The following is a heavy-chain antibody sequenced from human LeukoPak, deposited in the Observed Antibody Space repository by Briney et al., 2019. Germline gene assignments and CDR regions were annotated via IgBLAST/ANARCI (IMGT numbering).Heavy chain of an antibody. CDR2: TRNKANSYTT. D-gene: IGHD6-13*01. J-gene: IGHJ4*02. Sequence: GGSLRLSCAASGFTFSDHYMDWVRQAPGKGLEWVGRTRNKANSYTTEYAASVKGRFTISRDDSKSSLYLQMNSLKTEDTAVYYCARGRIAAAGTDFDYWGQGTLVTVSS. V-gene: IGHV3-72*01. CDR3: ARGRIAAAGTDFDY. CDR1: GFTFSDHY.